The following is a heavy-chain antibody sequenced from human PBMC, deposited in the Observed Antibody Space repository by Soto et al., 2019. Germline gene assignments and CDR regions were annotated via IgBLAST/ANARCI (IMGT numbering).Heavy chain of an antibody. CDR2: LNPDTGTT. Sequence: QVQLVQSGAELKKPGASVNISFTASGFTFSDNLINWVRQVPGQGLEWMGWLNPDTGTTRYSETFQGRVTISRHTSASIASLELSGLENEDTALYFCAIDIKSVGRRANDAFDVWGQGTMISVSS. CDR1: GFTFSDNL. J-gene: IGHJ3*01. CDR3: AIDIKSVGRRANDAFDV. V-gene: IGHV1-3*01.